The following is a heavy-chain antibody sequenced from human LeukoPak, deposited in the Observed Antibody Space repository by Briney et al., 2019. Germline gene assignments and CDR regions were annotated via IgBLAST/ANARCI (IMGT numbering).Heavy chain of an antibody. CDR1: GYTLTGYY. J-gene: IGHJ4*02. D-gene: IGHD3-10*01. CDR2: INPNSGGT. CDR3: ARVAYYGSGSFDY. V-gene: IGHV1-2*02. Sequence: GAAVKVSCKASGYTLTGYYMHWVRQAPGKGLEWMGWINPNSGGTNYAQKFQGRVTMTRDTSISTAYMELSRLRSDDTAVYYCARVAYYGSGSFDYWGQGTLVTVSS.